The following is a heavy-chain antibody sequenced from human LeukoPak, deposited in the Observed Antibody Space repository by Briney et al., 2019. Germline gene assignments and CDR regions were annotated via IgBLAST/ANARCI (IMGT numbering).Heavy chain of an antibody. CDR3: TTSRYNFWSGYIY. D-gene: IGHD3-3*01. V-gene: IGHV1-24*01. CDR1: GNALTDFS. Sequence: ASVKVSCRVSGNALTDFSIHWVRQAPGKGLEWMGGFDPEEAETIYSQKFQDSVTMTEDTSADTACMELSSLTSEDTAVYYCTTSRYNFWSGYIYWGQGTLVTVSS. J-gene: IGHJ4*02. CDR2: FDPEEAET.